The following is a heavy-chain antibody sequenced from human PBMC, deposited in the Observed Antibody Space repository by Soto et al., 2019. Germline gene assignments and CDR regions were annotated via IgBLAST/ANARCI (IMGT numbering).Heavy chain of an antibody. Sequence: SETLSLTCTVSGGSISSYYWSWIRQPPGKGLEWIGYIYYSGSTNYNPSLKSRVTISVDTSKNQFSLTLSSVTAADTAVYYCARAYYDDSMPFAYWGQGTLVTVSS. J-gene: IGHJ4*02. CDR3: ARAYYDDSMPFAY. V-gene: IGHV4-59*01. CDR1: GGSISSYY. CDR2: IYYSGST. D-gene: IGHD3-22*01.